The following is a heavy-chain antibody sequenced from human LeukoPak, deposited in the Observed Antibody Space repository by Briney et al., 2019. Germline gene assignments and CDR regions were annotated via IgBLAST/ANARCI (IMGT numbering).Heavy chain of an antibody. V-gene: IGHV3-23*01. CDR1: GFTFSTYT. CDR3: AKDFGRNLGGPGY. CDR2: ISGDGYSA. D-gene: IGHD3-10*01. Sequence: GGSLRLSCAASGFTFSTYTMAWVRQAPGGGLEWVSGISGDGYSAYYADSVRGRFAISRDNSKSTLYLQMNSLRAEDTAVYYCAKDFGRNLGGPGYWGRGTRVTVSS. J-gene: IGHJ4*02.